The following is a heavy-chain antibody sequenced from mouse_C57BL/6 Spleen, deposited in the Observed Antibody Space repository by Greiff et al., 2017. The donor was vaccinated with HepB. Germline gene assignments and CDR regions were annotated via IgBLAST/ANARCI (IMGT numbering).Heavy chain of an antibody. V-gene: IGHV1-50*01. J-gene: IGHJ2*01. Sequence: VQLQQPGAELVKPGASVKLSCKASGYTFTSYWMQWVKQRPGQGLEWIGEIDPSDSYTNYNQKFKGKATLTVDTSSSTAYMQLSSLTSEDSAVYYCARYGTTVGNFDYWGQGTTLTVSS. CDR1: GYTFTSYW. D-gene: IGHD1-1*01. CDR3: ARYGTTVGNFDY. CDR2: IDPSDSYT.